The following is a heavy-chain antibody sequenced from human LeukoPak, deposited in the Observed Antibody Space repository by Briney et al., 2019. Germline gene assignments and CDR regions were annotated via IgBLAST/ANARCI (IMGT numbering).Heavy chain of an antibody. V-gene: IGHV3-21*01. CDR2: ISSSGTYI. D-gene: IGHD6-19*01. CDR1: GFTVSSYS. Sequence: KPGGSLRLSCAASGFTVSSYSMNWVRQAPGKGLECVSFISSSGTYIYYADSVKGRFTISRDNAKNSLYLQMNSLRAEDTAVYYCARRGAVAGTFDYWGQGTLVTVSP. J-gene: IGHJ4*02. CDR3: ARRGAVAGTFDY.